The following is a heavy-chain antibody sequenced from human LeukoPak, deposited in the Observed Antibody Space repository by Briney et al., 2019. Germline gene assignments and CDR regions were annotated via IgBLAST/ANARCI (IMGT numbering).Heavy chain of an antibody. D-gene: IGHD2-2*01. J-gene: IGHJ4*02. V-gene: IGHV3-23*01. CDR2: ISGSGGTT. CDR1: GLTFSSYA. Sequence: GGSLRLSCAASGLTFSSYAMGWVRQAPGKGLEWVSGISGSGGTTYYADSVKGRFTISRDNSKNTLYLQMNSLRAEDTAVYYCAKGEVPAGRGYYFDYWGQGTLVTVSS. CDR3: AKGEVPAGRGYYFDY.